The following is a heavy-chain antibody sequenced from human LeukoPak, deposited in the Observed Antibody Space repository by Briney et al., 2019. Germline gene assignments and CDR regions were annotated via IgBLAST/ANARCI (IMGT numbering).Heavy chain of an antibody. V-gene: IGHV4-39*07. CDR1: GGSLSSSSYH. D-gene: IGHD6-19*01. Sequence: SGTLSLTCSVSGGSLSSSSYHWGWIRQPPGKGLEWIGSSYFSGSTYYNPSLKSRVTISVDTSKNQFSLKLSSVTAADTAVYYCARAKGSGWYGYYYYYMDVWGKGTTVTVSS. J-gene: IGHJ6*03. CDR3: ARAKGSGWYGYYYYYMDV. CDR2: SYFSGST.